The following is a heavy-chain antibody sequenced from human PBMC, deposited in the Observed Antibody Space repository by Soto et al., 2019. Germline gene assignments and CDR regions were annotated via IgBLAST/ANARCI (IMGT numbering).Heavy chain of an antibody. CDR1: GYTITGYY. J-gene: IGHJ3*02. Sequence: ASVKVYCKASGYTITGYYMHWVRQANRQGIEWMGWINPNSGGTNYAQKFQGWVTMTRDTSISTAYMELSRLRSDDTAVYYCARGYCSSTSCYTDAFDIWGQGTMVTVSS. CDR2: INPNSGGT. D-gene: IGHD2-2*02. V-gene: IGHV1-2*04. CDR3: ARGYCSSTSCYTDAFDI.